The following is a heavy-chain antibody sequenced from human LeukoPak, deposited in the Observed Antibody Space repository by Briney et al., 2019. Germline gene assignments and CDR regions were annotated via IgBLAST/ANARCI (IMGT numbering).Heavy chain of an antibody. Sequence: GASVKVSFKASGGTFSIYAMSWVRQAPGKGLEWVSAISGSGGSTYYADSVKGRFTISRDNSKNTLYLQMNSLRAEDTAVYYCAKEFRLYDTKPFDYWGQGTLVTVSS. CDR3: AKEFRLYDTKPFDY. CDR2: ISGSGGST. V-gene: IGHV3-23*01. J-gene: IGHJ4*02. D-gene: IGHD3-3*01. CDR1: GGTFSIYA.